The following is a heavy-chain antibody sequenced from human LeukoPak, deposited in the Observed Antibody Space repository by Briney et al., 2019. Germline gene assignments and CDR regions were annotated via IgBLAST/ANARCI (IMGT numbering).Heavy chain of an antibody. CDR1: GYSFTTYW. CDR2: IYPDDSAT. J-gene: IGHJ5*02. Sequence: GESLKISCKGSGYSFTTYWIGWVRQMPGEGLEWMGIIYPDDSATRYSPSFQGQVTISADKSISTAYLPWSSLKASDTAMYYCAIHHSSSWPKGSWFDPWGQGTLVTVSS. V-gene: IGHV5-51*01. CDR3: AIHHSSSWPKGSWFDP. D-gene: IGHD6-13*01.